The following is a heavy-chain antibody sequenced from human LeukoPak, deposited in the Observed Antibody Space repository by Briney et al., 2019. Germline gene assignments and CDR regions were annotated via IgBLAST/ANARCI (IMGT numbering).Heavy chain of an antibody. D-gene: IGHD6-19*01. J-gene: IGHJ4*02. CDR3: AGLEYSSGWYVY. CDR1: GGSISSYY. V-gene: IGHV4-59*01. Sequence: TSETLSLTCTVSGGSISSYYWSWIRQPPGKGLEWIGYIYYSGSTNYNPSLKSRVTISVDTSKKEFSLKLSSVTAADTAVYFCAGLEYSSGWYVYWGQGTLVTVSS. CDR2: IYYSGST.